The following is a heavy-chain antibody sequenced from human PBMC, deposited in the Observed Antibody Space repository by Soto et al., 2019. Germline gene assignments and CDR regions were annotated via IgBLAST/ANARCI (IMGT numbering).Heavy chain of an antibody. CDR1: GGSFSGYY. J-gene: IGHJ5*02. D-gene: IGHD3-10*01. Sequence: SETLSLTCAVYGGSFSGYYWSWIRQPPGKGLEWIGEINHSGSTNYTPSLKSRVTISVDTSKNQFSLKLSSVTAADTAVYYCARMVLWFGEYGFDPWGQGTLVTVSS. CDR3: ARMVLWFGEYGFDP. V-gene: IGHV4-34*01. CDR2: INHSGST.